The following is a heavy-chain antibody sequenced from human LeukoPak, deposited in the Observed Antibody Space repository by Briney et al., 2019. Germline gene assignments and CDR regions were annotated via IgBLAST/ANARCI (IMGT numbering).Heavy chain of an antibody. J-gene: IGHJ4*02. CDR1: GFTVSSNY. D-gene: IGHD3-10*01. CDR3: ARASMVVVRGVIKKYYFDY. Sequence: GGSLRLSCAASGFTVSSNYMSWVRQAPGKGLEWVSVICSGGSTYYADSVKGRFTISRDNSKNALYLQMNSLRAEDTAVYYCARASMVVVRGVIKKYYFDYWGQGTLVTVSS. V-gene: IGHV3-53*01. CDR2: ICSGGST.